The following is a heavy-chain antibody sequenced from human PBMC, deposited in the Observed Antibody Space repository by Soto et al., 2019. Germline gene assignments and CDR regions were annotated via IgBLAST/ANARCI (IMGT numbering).Heavy chain of an antibody. CDR1: GFTFTTYA. D-gene: IGHD2-15*01. CDR2: ISNDGRGK. Sequence: XGSLSLSCAASGFTFTTYAIHWVRQAPGNGLEWVAVISNDGRGKYYADSVKGRFTISRDNSKNTLYLQMNSLRSDDTAVYYCARDQCFGGGRSCYYFDFWGQGALVTVSS. J-gene: IGHJ4*02. CDR3: ARDQCFGGGRSCYYFDF. V-gene: IGHV3-30*04.